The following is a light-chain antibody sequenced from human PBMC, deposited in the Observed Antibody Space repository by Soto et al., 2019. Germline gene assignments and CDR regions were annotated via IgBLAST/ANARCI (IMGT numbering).Light chain of an antibody. J-gene: IGKJ1*01. CDR2: DAS. CDR1: QSISSW. V-gene: IGKV1-5*01. CDR3: QQYNSYSLWT. Sequence: DIQMTQSPSTLSASVGDRVTITWRASQSISSWLAWYQQKPGKAPKLLIYDASSLQSGVPSRFSGSGSGTEFTLTIDSLQPDDFATYYCQQYNSYSLWTFGQGTKVEIK.